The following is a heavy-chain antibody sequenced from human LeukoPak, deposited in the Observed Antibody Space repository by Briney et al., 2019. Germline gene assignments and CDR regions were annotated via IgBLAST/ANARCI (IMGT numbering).Heavy chain of an antibody. Sequence: QSGGSLRLSCAASGFTFSSYWMHWVRQAPGKGLVWVSRINSDGSSTSYADSVKGRFTISRDNARNSLFLQMNNLRVEDTAVYYCAVTTRSRAFDYWGQGTLVTVSS. CDR3: AVTTRSRAFDY. D-gene: IGHD4-17*01. CDR1: GFTFSSYW. J-gene: IGHJ4*02. V-gene: IGHV3-74*01. CDR2: INSDGSST.